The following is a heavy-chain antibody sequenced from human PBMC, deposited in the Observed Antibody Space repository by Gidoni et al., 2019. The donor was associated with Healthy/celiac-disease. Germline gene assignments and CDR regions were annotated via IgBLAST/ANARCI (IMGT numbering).Heavy chain of an antibody. Sequence: QVQLVQSGAEVKKPGASVKVSCKVSGYTLTELSMHWVRQAPGKGLEWMGGFDPEDGETIYAQKFQGRVTRTEDTSTDTAYMELSSLRSEDTAVYYCATDQGFWGPRGMDVWGQGTTVTVSS. J-gene: IGHJ6*02. CDR3: ATDQGFWGPRGMDV. CDR1: GYTLTELS. D-gene: IGHD3-16*01. CDR2: FDPEDGET. V-gene: IGHV1-24*01.